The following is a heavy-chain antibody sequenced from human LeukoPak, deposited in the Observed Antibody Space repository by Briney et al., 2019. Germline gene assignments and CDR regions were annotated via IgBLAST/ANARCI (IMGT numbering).Heavy chain of an antibody. CDR3: ARSPTYYYGMGV. V-gene: IGHV3-53*01. D-gene: IGHD4-11*01. CDR2: IYSGGST. CDR1: GFTVSSNY. J-gene: IGHJ6*02. Sequence: GGSLRLSCAASGFTVSSNYMSWVRQAPGKGLEWVSVIYSGGSTYYADSVKGRFTISRDNSKDTLYLQMNSLRAEDTAVYYCARSPTYYYGMGVWGQGTTVTVSS.